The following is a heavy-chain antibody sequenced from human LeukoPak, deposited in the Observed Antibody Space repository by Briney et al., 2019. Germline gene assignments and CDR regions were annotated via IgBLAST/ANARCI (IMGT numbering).Heavy chain of an antibody. D-gene: IGHD4-23*01. Sequence: SETLSLTCTVSGASISSNYWVWIRQPAGKGLEWIGRIYTSGSTIYNPSLKSRVTMSVDTSKNQFSLKLSSVTAADTAVYYCARVQAYGGKGYFDYWGQGTLVTVSS. J-gene: IGHJ4*02. CDR1: GASISSNY. V-gene: IGHV4-4*07. CDR2: IYTSGST. CDR3: ARVQAYGGKGYFDY.